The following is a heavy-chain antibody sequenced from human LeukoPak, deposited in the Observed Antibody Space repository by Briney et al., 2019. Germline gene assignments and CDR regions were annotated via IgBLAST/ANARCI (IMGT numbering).Heavy chain of an antibody. D-gene: IGHD2-15*01. CDR2: IRYDGSNK. CDR1: GFTFSSYG. J-gene: IGHJ4*02. CDR3: ARTYGSGSLDY. V-gene: IGHV3-30*02. Sequence: PGGSLRLSCAASGFTFSSYGMHWVRQAPGKGLEWVAFIRYDGSNKYYAGSVQGRFTISRDNAKNSIYLQMNGLTAEDTAVYYCARTYGSGSLDYGGQGTLVTVSS.